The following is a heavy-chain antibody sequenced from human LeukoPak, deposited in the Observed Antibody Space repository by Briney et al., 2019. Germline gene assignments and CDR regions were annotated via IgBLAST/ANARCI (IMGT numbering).Heavy chain of an antibody. V-gene: IGHV3-23*01. CDR2: IRGSSSST. Sequence: GRSLRLSCAASGFTFSNYGMSWVRQAPGMGLEWVSAIRGSSSSTYYADSVKGRFTSSRENSKNPLYLQMNSLRAEDTAVYYCAKAAGFMVRGVISDYWGQGTLVTVSS. CDR3: AKAAGFMVRGVISDY. J-gene: IGHJ4*02. D-gene: IGHD3-10*01. CDR1: GFTFSNYG.